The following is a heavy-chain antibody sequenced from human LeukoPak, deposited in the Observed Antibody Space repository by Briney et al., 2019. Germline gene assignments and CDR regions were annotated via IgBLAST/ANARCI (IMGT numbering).Heavy chain of an antibody. Sequence: SETLSLTCTVSGGSISSSRYFSGWIRHPPGKGLEWIGSIFYSGSTYYDPSLNSRVTISIDTAKNQFSLRLSSVTAADTAVYYCARQMNTVTADYWGQGTLVTVSS. V-gene: IGHV4-39*01. CDR2: IFYSGST. CDR1: GGSISSSRYF. D-gene: IGHD4-17*01. J-gene: IGHJ4*02. CDR3: ARQMNTVTADY.